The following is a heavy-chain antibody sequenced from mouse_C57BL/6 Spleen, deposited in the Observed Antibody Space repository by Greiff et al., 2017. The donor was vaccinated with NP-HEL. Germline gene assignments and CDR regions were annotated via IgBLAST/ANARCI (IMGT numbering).Heavy chain of an antibody. CDR3: ARGSSPWFAY. Sequence: EVQVVESGGGLVKPGGSLKLSCAASGFTFSDYGMHWVRQAPEKGLEWVAYISSGSSTIYYADTVKGRFTISRDNAKNTLFLQMTSLRSEDTAMYYCARGSSPWFAYWGQGTLVTVSA. D-gene: IGHD1-1*01. CDR1: GFTFSDYG. V-gene: IGHV5-17*01. CDR2: ISSGSSTI. J-gene: IGHJ3*01.